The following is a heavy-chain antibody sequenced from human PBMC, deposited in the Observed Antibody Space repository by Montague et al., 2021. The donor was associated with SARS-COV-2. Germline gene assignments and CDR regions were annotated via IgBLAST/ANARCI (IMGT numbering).Heavy chain of an antibody. Sequence: SLRLSCAASGFTFSSYAMRWVRQAPGKGLEWVSAISGSGGSTYYADSVXGRFTISRDNSKNTLYLQMNSLRAEDTAVYYCAKDRWFGEPTAGFDYWGQGTLVTVSS. CDR2: ISGSGGST. V-gene: IGHV3-23*01. CDR3: AKDRWFGEPTAGFDY. D-gene: IGHD3-10*01. J-gene: IGHJ4*02. CDR1: GFTFSSYA.